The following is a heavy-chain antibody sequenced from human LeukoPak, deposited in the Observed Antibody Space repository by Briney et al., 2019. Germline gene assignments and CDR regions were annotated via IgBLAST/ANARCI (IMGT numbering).Heavy chain of an antibody. CDR2: IYYAGST. CDR3: ARVYQSAEYYFDY. D-gene: IGHD2-2*01. CDR1: GGSIDSYY. V-gene: IGHV4-59*01. Sequence: SGTLSLTCTVSGGSIDSYYWSWIRQPPGKGLEWSGYIYYAGSTESHPSLKSPVTISLDTSKNHFSLNLTSATAADTAAYYCARVYQSAEYYFDYWGQGNPVSVSS. J-gene: IGHJ4*02.